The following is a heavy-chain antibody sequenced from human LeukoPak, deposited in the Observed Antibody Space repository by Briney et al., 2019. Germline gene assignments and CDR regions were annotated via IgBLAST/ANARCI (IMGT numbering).Heavy chain of an antibody. CDR2: MNPNSGNT. J-gene: IGHJ6*03. V-gene: IGHV1-8*01. CDR1: GYTFTSYG. Sequence: ASVKVSCKASGYTFTSYGISWVRQAPGQGLEWMGWMNPNSGNTGYAQKFQGRVTITRNTSISTAYMELSSLRSEDTAVYYCARGRRYCTNGVCYIFSNYYYYYMDVWGKGTTVTVSS. CDR3: ARGRRYCTNGVCYIFSNYYYYYMDV. D-gene: IGHD2-8*01.